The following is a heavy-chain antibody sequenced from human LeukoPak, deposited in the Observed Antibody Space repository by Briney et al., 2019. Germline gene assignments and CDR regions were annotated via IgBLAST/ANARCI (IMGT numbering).Heavy chain of an antibody. CDR2: IIPILGIA. CDR3: ARLPTVVTLSRAFDI. Sequence: ASVKVSCKASGGTFSSYAISWVRQAPGQGLEWMGRIIPILGIANYAQKFQGRVTITADKSTSTAYMEPSSLRSEDTAVYYCARLPTVVTLSRAFDIWGQGTMVTVSS. CDR1: GGTFSSYA. D-gene: IGHD4-23*01. V-gene: IGHV1-69*04. J-gene: IGHJ3*02.